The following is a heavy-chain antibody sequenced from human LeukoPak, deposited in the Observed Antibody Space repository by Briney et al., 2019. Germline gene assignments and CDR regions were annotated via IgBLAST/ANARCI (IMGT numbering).Heavy chain of an antibody. D-gene: IGHD6-13*01. Sequence: QTGGSLRLSCAASGFTFSSYSMNWVRQAPGKGLEWVSYISSSSSTIYYADSVKGRFTISRDNAKNSLYLQMNSLRAEDTAVYYCARDMTGGSSWYKVPGWFDPWGQGTLVTVSS. CDR2: ISSSSSTI. J-gene: IGHJ5*02. CDR1: GFTFSSYS. CDR3: ARDMTGGSSWYKVPGWFDP. V-gene: IGHV3-48*01.